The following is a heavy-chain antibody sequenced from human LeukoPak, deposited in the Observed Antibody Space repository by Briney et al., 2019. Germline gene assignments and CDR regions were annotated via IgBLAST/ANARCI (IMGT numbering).Heavy chain of an antibody. CDR3: AKESLPHRGYYFDS. CDR2: ISEDGGAR. D-gene: IGHD3-22*01. Sequence: PGGSLRLSCAASGFTFSAYAMSWVRQAPGKGLEWVSAISEDGGARLYADSVKGRFTISRDYSENTVSLQVNSLRAGDTAVYFCAKESLPHRGYYFDSWGRGTLITVSS. CDR1: GFTFSAYA. J-gene: IGHJ4*02. V-gene: IGHV3-23*01.